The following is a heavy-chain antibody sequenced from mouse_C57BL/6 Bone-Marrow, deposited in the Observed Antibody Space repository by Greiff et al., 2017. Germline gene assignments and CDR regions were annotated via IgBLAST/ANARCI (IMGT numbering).Heavy chain of an antibody. CDR2: IDPSDSYT. Sequence: QVQLKQPGAELVMPGASVKLSCKASGYTFTSYWMHWVKQRPGQGLERIGEIDPSDSYTNYNQKFKGKSTLTVDKSSSTAYMQLSSLTSEDSAVYYCARTGYYDYFYAMDYWGQGTSVTVSS. CDR3: ARTGYYDYFYAMDY. V-gene: IGHV1-69*01. J-gene: IGHJ4*01. CDR1: GYTFTSYW. D-gene: IGHD2-4*01.